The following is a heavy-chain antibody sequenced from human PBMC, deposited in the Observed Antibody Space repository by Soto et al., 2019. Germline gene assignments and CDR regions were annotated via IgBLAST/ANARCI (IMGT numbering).Heavy chain of an antibody. J-gene: IGHJ4*02. CDR2: IYYSGST. D-gene: IGHD3-10*01. Sequence: SETLSLTCTVSGGSISSSSYYWGWIRQPPGKGLEWIGSIYYSGSTYYNPSLKSRVTISVDTSKNQFSLKLSSVTAADTAVYYCATHPDYYGSGSYYTEYYFDYWGQGTLVTVSS. CDR3: ATHPDYYGSGSYYTEYYFDY. V-gene: IGHV4-39*01. CDR1: GGSISSSSYY.